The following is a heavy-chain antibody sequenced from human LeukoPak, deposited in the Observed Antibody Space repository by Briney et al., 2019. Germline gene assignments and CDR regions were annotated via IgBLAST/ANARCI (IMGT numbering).Heavy chain of an antibody. CDR2: IYPGDSDT. D-gene: IGHD2-2*01. Sequence: GESLKISCKGSGYSFTNYWIGWVRQMPGKGLEWMGVIYPGDSDTRDSPSFQGQVTISADKSISTAYLQWSSLEASDTAMYYCARRACPSCEAYHFDYWGQGTLVTVSS. J-gene: IGHJ4*02. V-gene: IGHV5-51*01. CDR3: ARRACPSCEAYHFDY. CDR1: GYSFTNYW.